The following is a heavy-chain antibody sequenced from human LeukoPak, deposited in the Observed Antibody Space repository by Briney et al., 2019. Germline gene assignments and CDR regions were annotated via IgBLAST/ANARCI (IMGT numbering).Heavy chain of an antibody. CDR2: IIPIFGTA. J-gene: IGHJ4*02. CDR3: ARYDFWSGPRLHYFDY. V-gene: IGHV1-69*13. Sequence: SVKVSCKASGGTFSSYAISWVRQAPGQGLEWMGGIIPIFGTANYAQKFQGRVTITADESTSTAYMELSSLRSEDTAVYYCARYDFWSGPRLHYFDYWGQGTLVTVS. CDR1: GGTFSSYA. D-gene: IGHD3-3*01.